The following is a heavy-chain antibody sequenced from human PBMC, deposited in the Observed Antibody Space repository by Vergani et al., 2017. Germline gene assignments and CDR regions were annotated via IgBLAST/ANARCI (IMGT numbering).Heavy chain of an antibody. CDR3: ARKPPGYDGMDV. Sequence: QVQLQQWGAGLLKPSETLSLTCAVYGGSFSGYYWSWIGQPPGKGLEGIGEITHSGSTNYNPSRKSRVTISVDTSKNQFSLKLSSVTAADTAVYYCARKPPGYDGMDVWGQGTTVTVSS. J-gene: IGHJ6*02. CDR1: GGSFSGYY. CDR2: ITHSGST. V-gene: IGHV4-34*01.